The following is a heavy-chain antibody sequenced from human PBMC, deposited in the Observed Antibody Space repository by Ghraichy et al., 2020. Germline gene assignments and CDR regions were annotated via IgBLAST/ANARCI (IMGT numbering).Heavy chain of an antibody. CDR2: ISGGGRT. Sequence: GGSLRLSCAVSGFIVSSNYMSWVRQTPGKGLEWVSVISGGGRTNYADSVKGRFTISRDSSKNTLYVQMNSLRAEDTAVYYCARVLESPGHAFDIWGQGTVVTVSS. CDR3: ARVLESPGHAFDI. J-gene: IGHJ3*02. D-gene: IGHD3-3*01. V-gene: IGHV3-53*01. CDR1: GFIVSSNY.